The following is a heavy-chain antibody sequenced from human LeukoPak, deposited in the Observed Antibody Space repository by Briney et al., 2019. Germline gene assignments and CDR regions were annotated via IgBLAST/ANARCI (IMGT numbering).Heavy chain of an antibody. CDR3: AKDGRLDAFDI. V-gene: IGHV3-23*01. Sequence: GGTLRLSCSASGFTFSVYGMNWVRQAPGKGLEWVAAISGNAVSTSYADSVRGRFTISRDNSKNTLYLQMNHLRAEDTAVYYCAKDGRLDAFDIWGQGTMVTVSS. CDR2: ISGNAVST. CDR1: GFTFSVYG. J-gene: IGHJ3*02. D-gene: IGHD1-26*01.